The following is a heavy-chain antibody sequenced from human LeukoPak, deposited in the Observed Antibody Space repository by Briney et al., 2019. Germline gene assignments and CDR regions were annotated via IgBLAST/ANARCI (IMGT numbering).Heavy chain of an antibody. CDR2: IYYSGST. J-gene: IGHJ5*02. CDR1: GGSISSGGYY. CDR3: ARDREYYYDSSGYYPFS. V-gene: IGHV4-31*03. Sequence: PSETLSLTCTVSGGSISSGGYYWSWIRQHPGKGLEWIGYIYYSGSTYYNPSLKSRVTISVDTSKNQFSLKLSSVTAADTAVYYCARDREYYYDSSGYYPFSWGQGTLVTVSS. D-gene: IGHD3-22*01.